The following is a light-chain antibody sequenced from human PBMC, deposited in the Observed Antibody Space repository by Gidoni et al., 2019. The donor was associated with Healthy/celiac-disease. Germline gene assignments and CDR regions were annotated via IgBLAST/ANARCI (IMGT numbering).Light chain of an antibody. J-gene: IGKJ1*01. Sequence: DIQMTQSPSSLSASVGDRVTITCRASQSISSYLNWYQQKPGKAPKLLIYAASSLQSGVPSRFSGSGSGTDFTLTISSLQPEDFATYYCQQSYSTPWTFGHVTKVEIK. CDR1: QSISSY. CDR3: QQSYSTPWT. V-gene: IGKV1-39*01. CDR2: AAS.